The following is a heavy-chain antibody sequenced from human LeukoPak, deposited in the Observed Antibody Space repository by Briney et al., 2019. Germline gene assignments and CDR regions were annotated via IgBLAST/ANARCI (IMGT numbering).Heavy chain of an antibody. J-gene: IGHJ4*02. CDR1: GFTFSSHA. D-gene: IGHD2-15*01. Sequence: PGGSLRLSCAASGFTFSSHAMSWVRQAPGKGLEWVAVISYDGSNKYYADSVKGRFTISRDNSKNTLYLQMNSLRAEDTAVYYCAKDMGNIVVVLDYWGQGTLVTVSS. V-gene: IGHV3-30*18. CDR2: ISYDGSNK. CDR3: AKDMGNIVVVLDY.